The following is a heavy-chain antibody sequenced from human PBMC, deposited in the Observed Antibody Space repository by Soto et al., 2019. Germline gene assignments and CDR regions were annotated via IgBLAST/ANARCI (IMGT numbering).Heavy chain of an antibody. CDR1: GYTFTKYG. J-gene: IGHJ6*02. Sequence: QVQLVQSGAEVKNPGASVKVSSTASGYTFTKYGIGWARQAPGQGLEWMGWINTYNGNTNYAQNVQGRVTLTTDTSTSTAYMELRSLRSNDSAIYYCAMVDVYVTPSPQDVWGQGTTVIVSS. D-gene: IGHD3-16*01. V-gene: IGHV1-18*01. CDR2: INTYNGNT. CDR3: AMVDVYVTPSPQDV.